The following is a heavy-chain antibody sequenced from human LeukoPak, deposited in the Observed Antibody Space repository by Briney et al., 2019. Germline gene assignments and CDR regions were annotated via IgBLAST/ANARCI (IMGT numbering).Heavy chain of an antibody. CDR3: ARDPPYGDYWYFDL. D-gene: IGHD4-17*01. V-gene: IGHV4-4*07. J-gene: IGHJ2*01. Sequence: SETLSLTCTVSGGSISSYYWSWIRQPAGKGLEWIGRSYTSGSTNYNPSLKSRVTMSVDTSTNQFSLKLSSVTAADTAVYYCARDPPYGDYWYFDLWGRGTLVTVSS. CDR2: SYTSGST. CDR1: GGSISSYY.